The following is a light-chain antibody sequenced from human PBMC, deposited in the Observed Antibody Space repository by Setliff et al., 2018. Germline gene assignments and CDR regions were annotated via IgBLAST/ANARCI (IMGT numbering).Light chain of an antibody. V-gene: IGLV1-44*01. J-gene: IGLJ3*02. CDR2: NNS. CDR3: AAWDDSPKGWV. CDR1: DSNIGSYS. Sequence: QSVLTQPPSASGTPGQRITISCSGSDSNIGSYSVNWYMQLPGTAPKVIIYNNSHRPSGVPDRFSASKSGTSASLAISGLQFEDEAEYYCAAWDDSPKGWVFAGGTKVTVL.